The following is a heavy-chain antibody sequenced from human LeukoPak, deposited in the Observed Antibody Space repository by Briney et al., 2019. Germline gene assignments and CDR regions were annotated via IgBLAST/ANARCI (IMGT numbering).Heavy chain of an antibody. J-gene: IGHJ4*02. Sequence: GGSLRLSCAASGFTFSNYWMHWVRQASGKGLVWMSFMRDDGSNKYYADSVKGRFTISRDHSKNTLYLQMNSLRAEDTAVYHCAKDLVYYYDSSGYSHYWGQGTLVTVSS. CDR2: MRDDGSNK. CDR1: GFTFSNYW. D-gene: IGHD3-22*01. CDR3: AKDLVYYYDSSGYSHY. V-gene: IGHV3-30*02.